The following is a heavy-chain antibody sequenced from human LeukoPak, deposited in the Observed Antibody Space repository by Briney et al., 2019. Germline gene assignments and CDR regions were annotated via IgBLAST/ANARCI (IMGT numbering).Heavy chain of an antibody. V-gene: IGHV1-2*02. CDR3: SRDLAMYSPDLDY. CDR2: INPKTGVT. Sequence: ASVKVSCKASGYTFTDYYLHWVRQAPGHGLEWMGWINPKTGVTKYAQNFQGRVTMTRDTSISTAYMEVSRLRSDDTAVFYCSRDLAMYSPDLDYWGQGTLVTVSS. D-gene: IGHD1-26*01. J-gene: IGHJ4*02. CDR1: GYTFTDYY.